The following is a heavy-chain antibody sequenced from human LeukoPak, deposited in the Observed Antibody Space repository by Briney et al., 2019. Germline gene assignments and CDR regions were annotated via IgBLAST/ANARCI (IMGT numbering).Heavy chain of an antibody. CDR2: ISSSGSTI. Sequence: PGGSLRLSCAASGFTFSDYYMSWIRQAPGKGLEWVSYISSSGSTIYYADSVKGRFTISRDNAKNSLYLQMNSLRAEDTAVYYCAREVATIANWFDPWGQRPLRTVSS. V-gene: IGHV3-11*04. J-gene: IGHJ5*02. D-gene: IGHD5-12*01. CDR1: GFTFSDYY. CDR3: AREVATIANWFDP.